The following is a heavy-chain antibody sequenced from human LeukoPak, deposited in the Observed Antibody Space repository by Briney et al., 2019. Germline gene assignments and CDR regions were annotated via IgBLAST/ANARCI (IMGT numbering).Heavy chain of an antibody. CDR3: ASGSGSCYGCWYFDL. Sequence: SETLSLTCTVSGVSISSYYWSWIRQPPGKGLEWIGYIYYSGSTNYNPSLKSRVTISVDTSKNQFSLKLSSVTAADTAVYYCASGSGSCYGCWYFDLWGRGTLVTVSS. J-gene: IGHJ2*01. CDR1: GVSISSYY. V-gene: IGHV4-59*08. CDR2: IYYSGST. D-gene: IGHD2-15*01.